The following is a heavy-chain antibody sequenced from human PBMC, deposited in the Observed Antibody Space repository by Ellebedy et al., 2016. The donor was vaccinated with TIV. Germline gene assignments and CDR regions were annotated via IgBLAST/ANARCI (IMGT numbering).Heavy chain of an antibody. V-gene: IGHV3-30*02. D-gene: IGHD5-18*01. J-gene: IGHJ6*02. CDR3: ARDPRRLRPTEDYYYGLDV. CDR2: IWYDGSKE. CDR1: GFTFSTYG. Sequence: GESLKISXAASGFTFSTYGMHWVRQAPGKGLEWVAIIWYDGSKEYYADSVKGRFTLSRDNSKNTLYLQMNSLRPEDTAVYYCARDPRRLRPTEDYYYGLDVWGQGTTVNVSS.